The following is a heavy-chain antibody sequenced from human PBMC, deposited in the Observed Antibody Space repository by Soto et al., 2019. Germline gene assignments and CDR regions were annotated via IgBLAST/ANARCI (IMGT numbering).Heavy chain of an antibody. CDR1: GDSISSSSHF. J-gene: IGHJ3*02. Sequence: SETLSLTCTVSGDSISSSSHFWGWIRQPPGKGLEWIGSISYRGSTSYSPSLESRVTMSVDTSKNQFSLKLTSVTAADTAVYYCARHEEDRGGYAFDIWGQGTMVTVSS. D-gene: IGHD5-12*01. V-gene: IGHV4-39*01. CDR2: ISYRGST. CDR3: ARHEEDRGGYAFDI.